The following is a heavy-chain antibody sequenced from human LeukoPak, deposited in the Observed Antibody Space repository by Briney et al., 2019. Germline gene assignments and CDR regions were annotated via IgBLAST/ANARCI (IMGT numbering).Heavy chain of an antibody. CDR3: ARIVGATKTGWFDP. V-gene: IGHV1-18*01. D-gene: IGHD1-26*01. CDR2: ISAYNGNT. J-gene: IGHJ5*02. Sequence: ASVKVSCKASGYTFTSYGISWVRQAPGQGLEWMGWISAYNGNTNYAQKLQGRVTMTTDTSTSTAYMELRSLRSDDTAVYYCARIVGATKTGWFDPWGQGTLVTVSS. CDR1: GYTFTSYG.